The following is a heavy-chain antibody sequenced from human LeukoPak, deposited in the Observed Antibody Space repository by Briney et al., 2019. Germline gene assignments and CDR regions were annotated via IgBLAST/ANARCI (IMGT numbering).Heavy chain of an antibody. CDR2: ISAYNGNT. Sequence: ASVKVSCKASGGTFSGYAISWVRQAPGQGLEWMGWISAYNGNTNYAQKLQGRVTMTTDTSTSTAYMELRSLRSDDTAVYYCARDVYSGYDNLIGGSPGDYWGQGTLVTVSS. CDR1: GGTFSGYA. J-gene: IGHJ4*02. CDR3: ARDVYSGYDNLIGGSPGDY. V-gene: IGHV1-18*01. D-gene: IGHD5-12*01.